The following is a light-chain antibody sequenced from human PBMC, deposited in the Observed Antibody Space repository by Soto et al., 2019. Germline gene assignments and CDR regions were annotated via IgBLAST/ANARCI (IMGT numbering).Light chain of an antibody. CDR2: QDS. CDR1: KLGDKY. CDR3: QAWDSSTPHVV. Sequence: SYELTQPPSVSVSPGHTASITCSGDKLGDKYACWYQQKPGQSPVLVIYQDSKRPSGIPERFSGSNSGNTATLTISGTQAMDEADYYCQAWDSSTPHVVFGGGTQLTVL. J-gene: IGLJ2*01. V-gene: IGLV3-1*01.